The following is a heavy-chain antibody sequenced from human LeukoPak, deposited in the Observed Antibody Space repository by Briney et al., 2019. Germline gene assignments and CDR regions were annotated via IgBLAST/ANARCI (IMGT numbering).Heavy chain of an antibody. CDR3: AKDLVAGTPYFDY. D-gene: IGHD6-19*01. CDR2: IYYSGST. J-gene: IGHJ4*02. CDR1: GGSISSYY. Sequence: SETLSLTCTVSGGSISSYYWSWIRQPPGKGLEWIGYIYYSGSTNYNPSLKSRVTISVDTSKNQFSLKLSSVTAADTAVYYCAKDLVAGTPYFDYWGQGTLVTVSS. V-gene: IGHV4-59*01.